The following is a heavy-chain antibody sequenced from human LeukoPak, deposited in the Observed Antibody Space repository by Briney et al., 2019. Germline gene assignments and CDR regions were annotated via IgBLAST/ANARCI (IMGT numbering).Heavy chain of an antibody. J-gene: IGHJ4*02. CDR3: ARTLSRWDPFDY. Sequence: KPSETLSLTCAVYGGSFSGYYWSWIRQPPGKGLEWIGEINHSGSTNYNPSLKSRVTISVDTSKNQFSLKLSSVTAADTAVYYCARTLSRWDPFDYWGQGTLVTVSS. CDR1: GGSFSGYY. V-gene: IGHV4-34*01. CDR2: INHSGST. D-gene: IGHD1-26*01.